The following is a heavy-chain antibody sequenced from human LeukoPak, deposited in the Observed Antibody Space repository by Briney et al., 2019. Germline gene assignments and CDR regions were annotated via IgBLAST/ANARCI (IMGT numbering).Heavy chain of an antibody. Sequence: GASVTVSCKASGYTFTSYGISWVRQAPGQGLEWMGWISAYNGNTNYAQKLQGRVTMTTDTSTSTAYMELRSLRSDDTAVYYCARDILIFGVVISYNWFDPWGQGTLVTVSS. CDR2: ISAYNGNT. CDR3: ARDILIFGVVISYNWFDP. V-gene: IGHV1-18*01. J-gene: IGHJ5*02. CDR1: GYTFTSYG. D-gene: IGHD3/OR15-3a*01.